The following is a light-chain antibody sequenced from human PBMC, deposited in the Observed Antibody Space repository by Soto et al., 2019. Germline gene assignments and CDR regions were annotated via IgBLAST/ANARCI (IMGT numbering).Light chain of an antibody. CDR3: QSADSSGTYYV. J-gene: IGLJ1*01. CDR1: ALPKQY. CDR2: KDF. V-gene: IGLV3-25*02. Sequence: SYELTQPPSVSVSPGQTARITCSGDALPKQYAYWYQQKTGQAPVLVIYKDFERPSGIPERFSGSSSGTTVTLTISGVQAEDEADYYCQSADSSGTYYVFGTGTKVTVL.